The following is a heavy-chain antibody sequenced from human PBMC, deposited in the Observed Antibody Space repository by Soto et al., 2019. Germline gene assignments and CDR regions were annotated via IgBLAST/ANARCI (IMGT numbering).Heavy chain of an antibody. CDR2: IYPGDSDT. D-gene: IGHD3-22*01. CDR1: GYSFTSYW. J-gene: IGHJ3*02. Sequence: GESLKISCQGSGYSFTSYWIGWVRQMPGKGLGWMGIIYPGDSDTRHSPSFQGQVTISADNSISSAYLQWSSLKASDTAMYYCARQSGVRNYDINAFDIWGQGTMVTVSS. V-gene: IGHV5-51*01. CDR3: ARQSGVRNYDINAFDI.